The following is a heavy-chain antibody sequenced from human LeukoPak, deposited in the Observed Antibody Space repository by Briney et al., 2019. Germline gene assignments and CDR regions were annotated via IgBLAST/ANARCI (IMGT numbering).Heavy chain of an antibody. CDR3: AKALRFLEWSQYGMDA. J-gene: IGHJ6*02. Sequence: GRSLRLSCAASGFTFSSYGMHWVRQAPGKGLEWVAVISYDGSNKYYADSVKGRFTISRDNSKNTLYLQMNSLRAEDTAVYYCAKALRFLEWSQYGMDAWGQGTTVTVSS. CDR1: GFTFSSYG. CDR2: ISYDGSNK. V-gene: IGHV3-30*18. D-gene: IGHD3-3*01.